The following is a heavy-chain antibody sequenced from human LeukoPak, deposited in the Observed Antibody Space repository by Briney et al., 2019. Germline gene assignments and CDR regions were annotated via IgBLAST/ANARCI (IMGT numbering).Heavy chain of an antibody. D-gene: IGHD1-26*01. CDR1: GFTFSSYS. Sequence: GGSLRLSCAASGFTFSSYSMNWVRQAPGKGLGWVSSISSSSSYIYYADSVKGRFTISRDNAKNSLYLQMNSLRAEDTAVYYCARGVGATTSDYWGQGTLVTVSS. V-gene: IGHV3-21*01. J-gene: IGHJ4*02. CDR2: ISSSSSYI. CDR3: ARGVGATTSDY.